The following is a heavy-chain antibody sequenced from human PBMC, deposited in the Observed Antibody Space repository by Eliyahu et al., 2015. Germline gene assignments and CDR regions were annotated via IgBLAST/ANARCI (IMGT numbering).Heavy chain of an antibody. D-gene: IGHD4-11*01. J-gene: IGHJ4*02. V-gene: IGHV4-34*01. CDR1: GGSFSGYY. CDR3: ARVRSNYHHYRGGGVVDY. Sequence: QVQLQQWGAGLLKPSEXLSLTCAXYGGSFSGYYWSWIRQPPGKGLEWIGEINHSGSTNYNPSLKSRVTISVDTSKNQFSLKLNSVTAADTALYYCARVRSNYHHYRGGGVVDYWGQGTLVTVSS. CDR2: INHSGST.